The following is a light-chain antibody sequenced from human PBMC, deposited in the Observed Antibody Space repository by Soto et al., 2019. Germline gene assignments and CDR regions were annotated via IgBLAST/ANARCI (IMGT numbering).Light chain of an antibody. J-gene: IGLJ1*01. Sequence: QSALTQPASVSGSPGQSITISCTGSYSDVDGYDYVSWYQQHPGKAPKLMIFEVSNRPSGVSYRFSGSKSATMASLTISGLQAEDEADYYCSSYSRSSSYVFGTGTKVTVL. CDR3: SSYSRSSSYV. V-gene: IGLV2-14*01. CDR2: EVS. CDR1: YSDVDGYDY.